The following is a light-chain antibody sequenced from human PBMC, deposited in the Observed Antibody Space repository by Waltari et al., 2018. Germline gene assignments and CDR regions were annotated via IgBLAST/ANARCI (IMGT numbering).Light chain of an antibody. V-gene: IGKV4-1*01. CDR3: QQYYDTPYT. CDR2: WAS. J-gene: IGKJ2*01. CDR1: RNLLYSPNNKDF. Sequence: DIVMTQSPDSLVVSLGARATINCKSSRNLLYSPNNKDFLAWYQQKPGQHPKLLIYWASTRESGVPDRFTGSGSGTDFSLTISSLQAEDVAVYYCQQYYDTPYTFGQGTKLEIK.